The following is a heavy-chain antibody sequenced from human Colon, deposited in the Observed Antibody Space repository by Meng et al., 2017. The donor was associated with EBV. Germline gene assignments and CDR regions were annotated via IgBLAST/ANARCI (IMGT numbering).Heavy chain of an antibody. V-gene: IGHV4-31*03. J-gene: IGHJ5*02. CDR2: IHSSGST. CDR1: GGSISSGGSY. Sequence: VQAQGSGPGLVKPSQTLSLTCTVSGGSISSGGSYWSWIRQHPGKGLEWIGYIHSSGSTYYNPSLRSRLTISVDTSKNQFSLKLSSVTAADTAVYYCARASYGSGSPLGESWFDPWGQGTLVTVSS. CDR3: ARASYGSGSPLGESWFDP. D-gene: IGHD3-10*01.